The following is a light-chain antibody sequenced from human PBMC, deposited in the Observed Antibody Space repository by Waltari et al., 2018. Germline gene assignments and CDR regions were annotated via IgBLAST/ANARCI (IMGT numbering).Light chain of an antibody. J-gene: IGKJ1*01. CDR2: GAS. CDR1: QSIGRY. CDR3: QNHEHLPAT. Sequence: EIVLTQSPGALALCPGERATLSCRASQSIGRYLAWYQQKPDQAPRLLIYGASSRATGIPDRFSGSGSGTDFSLTISRLEPEDVAVYYCQNHEHLPATFGQGTKVEIK. V-gene: IGKV3-20*01.